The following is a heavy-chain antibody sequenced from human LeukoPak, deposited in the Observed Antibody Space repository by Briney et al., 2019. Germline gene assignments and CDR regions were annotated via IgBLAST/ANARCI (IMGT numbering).Heavy chain of an antibody. Sequence: SETLSLTCTVSGGSISSYYWSWIRQPAGKGLEWIGRIYTSGSTNYNPSLKSRVTMSVDTSKNQFSLKLSSVTAADTTVYYCARDQGFWSGYSFDYWGQGTLVTVSS. CDR1: GGSISSYY. CDR2: IYTSGST. CDR3: ARDQGFWSGYSFDY. D-gene: IGHD3-3*01. V-gene: IGHV4-4*07. J-gene: IGHJ4*02.